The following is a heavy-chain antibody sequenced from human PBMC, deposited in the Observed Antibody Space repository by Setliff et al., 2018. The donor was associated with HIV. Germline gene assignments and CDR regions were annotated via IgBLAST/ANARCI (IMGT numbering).Heavy chain of an antibody. V-gene: IGHV4-59*12. D-gene: IGHD1-1*01. Sequence: SETLSLTCTVSGGSISSYYWSWIRQSPGKGLEWIGFIYYSGSTNYSPSLKSRVTISVDSSKNQFSLKLRSATAADTAVYYCAREIQASLDPPYGYNYLDPWGQGILVTVSS. J-gene: IGHJ5*02. CDR1: GGSISSYY. CDR3: AREIQASLDPPYGYNYLDP. CDR2: IYYSGST.